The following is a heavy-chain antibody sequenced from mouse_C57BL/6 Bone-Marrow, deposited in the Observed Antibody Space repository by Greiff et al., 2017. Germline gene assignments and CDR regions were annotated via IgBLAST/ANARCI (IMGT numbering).Heavy chain of an antibody. CDR2: ISSGGDYI. Sequence: EVKLMESGEGLVKPGGSLKLSCAASGFTFSSYAMSWVRQTPEKRLEWVAYISSGGDYIYYADTVKGRFTISRDNDRNSLYLQMSSLKSEDTAMYYCTRDSYRPYAMDYWGQGTSVTVSS. CDR3: TRDSYRPYAMDY. V-gene: IGHV5-9-1*02. CDR1: GFTFSSYA. D-gene: IGHD2-14*01. J-gene: IGHJ4*01.